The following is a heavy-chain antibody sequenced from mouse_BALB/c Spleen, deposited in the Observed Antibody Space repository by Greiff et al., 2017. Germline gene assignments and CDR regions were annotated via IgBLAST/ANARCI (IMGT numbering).Heavy chain of an antibody. CDR3: ARGDYRYDGFAY. V-gene: IGHV5-6-3*01. CDR1: GFTFSSYG. CDR2: INSNGGST. J-gene: IGHJ3*01. D-gene: IGHD2-14*01. Sequence: EVQLVESGGGLVQPGGSLKLSCAASGFTFSSYGMSWVRQTPDKRLELVATINSNGGSTYYPDSVKGRFTISRDNAKNTLYLQMSSLKSEDTAMYYCARGDYRYDGFAYWGQGTLVTVSA.